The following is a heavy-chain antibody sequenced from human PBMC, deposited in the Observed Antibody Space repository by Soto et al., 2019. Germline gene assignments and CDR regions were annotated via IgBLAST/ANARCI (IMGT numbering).Heavy chain of an antibody. CDR2: IYYSGST. CDR3: ASVIAARPGRHYYFDY. D-gene: IGHD6-6*01. V-gene: IGHV4-61*01. J-gene: IGHJ4*02. CDR1: GGSVSSGSYY. Sequence: QVQLQESGPGLVKPSETLSLTCTVSGGSVSSGSYYWSWIRQPPGKGLEWIGYIYYSGSTNYNPSLKSRVTISVDTSKNQFSLKLSSVTAADTAVYYCASVIAARPGRHYYFDYWGQGTLVTVSS.